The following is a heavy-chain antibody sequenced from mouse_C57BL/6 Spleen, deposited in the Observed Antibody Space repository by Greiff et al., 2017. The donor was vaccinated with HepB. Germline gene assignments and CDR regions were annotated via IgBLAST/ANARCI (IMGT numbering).Heavy chain of an antibody. CDR3: ARGWEGLDY. V-gene: IGHV5-6*01. D-gene: IGHD4-1*01. CDR2: ISSGGSYT. Sequence: EVQVVESGGDLVKPGGSLKLSCAASGFTFSSYGMSWVRQTPDKRLEWVATISSGGSYTYYPDSVKGRFTISRDNAKNTLYLQMSSLKSEDTAMYYCARGWEGLDYWGQGTTLTVSS. J-gene: IGHJ2*01. CDR1: GFTFSSYG.